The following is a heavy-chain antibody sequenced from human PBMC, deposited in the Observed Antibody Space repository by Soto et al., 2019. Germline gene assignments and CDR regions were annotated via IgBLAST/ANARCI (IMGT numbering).Heavy chain of an antibody. CDR1: GFTFTSSA. V-gene: IGHV1-58*01. D-gene: IGHD2-8*02. CDR2: IVVGSGNT. Sequence: SVKVSCKASGFTFTSSAVQWVRQARGQRLEWIGWIVVGSGNTNYAQKFQERVTITRDMSTSTAYMELSSLRSEDTAVYYCARGLRNLISGAFDLWAQGDHVTLAS. J-gene: IGHJ5*02. CDR3: ARGLRNLISGAFDL.